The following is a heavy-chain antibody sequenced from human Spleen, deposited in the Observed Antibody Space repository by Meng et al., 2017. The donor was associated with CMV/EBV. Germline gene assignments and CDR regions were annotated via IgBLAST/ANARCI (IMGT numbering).Heavy chain of an antibody. CDR2: ISGNGAST. CDR1: GFIFNDYG. V-gene: IGHV3-64*04. D-gene: IGHD2-21*01. J-gene: IGHJ1*01. CDR3: ARGGMVVIVEEYFHH. Sequence: GGSLRLSCAASGFIFNDYGLHWVRQAPGKGLEWVSTISGNGASTYYADSVKGRLTVSRDNSKNTLYLQMNSLTPNDTGVYYCARGGMVVIVEEYFHHWGQGTLVTVSS.